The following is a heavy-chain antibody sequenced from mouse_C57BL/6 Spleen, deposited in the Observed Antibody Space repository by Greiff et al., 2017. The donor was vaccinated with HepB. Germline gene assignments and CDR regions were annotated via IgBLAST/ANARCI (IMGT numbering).Heavy chain of an antibody. J-gene: IGHJ3*01. CDR2: ISDGGSYT. Sequence: EVMLVESGGGLVKPGGSLKLSCAASGFTFSSYAMYWVRQTPEKRLEWVATISDGGSYTYYPDNVKGRFTLSRDNAKNNLYLQMSHLKSEDTALYYCARGGDYDDGPAWFAYWGQGTLVTVSA. D-gene: IGHD2-4*01. CDR3: ARGGDYDDGPAWFAY. CDR1: GFTFSSYA. V-gene: IGHV5-4*03.